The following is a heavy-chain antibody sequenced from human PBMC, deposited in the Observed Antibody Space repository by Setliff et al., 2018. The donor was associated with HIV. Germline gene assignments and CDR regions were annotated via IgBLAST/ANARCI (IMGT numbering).Heavy chain of an antibody. V-gene: IGHV3-15*01. CDR3: ARDFRIIVPDVFDI. CDR2: IRNKNDGGTT. J-gene: IGHJ3*02. Sequence: GGSLRLSCAGSGFTFSNVWMSWVRQVPGKGLEWIGLIRNKNDGGTTEHAAPMKGRFTISRDDSKNTLYLQMSSLRDEDTAVYYCARDFRIIVPDVFDIWGRGTMVTVSS. CDR1: GFTFSNVW. D-gene: IGHD2-15*01.